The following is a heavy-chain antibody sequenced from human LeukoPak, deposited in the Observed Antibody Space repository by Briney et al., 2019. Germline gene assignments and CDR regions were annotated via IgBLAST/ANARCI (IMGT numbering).Heavy chain of an antibody. D-gene: IGHD2-15*01. Sequence: GASVTVSCKASGYTFTSYAMNWVRQAPGQGLEWMGWINTNTGNPTYAQGFTGRFVFSLDTSVSTAYLQISSLKAEDTAVYYCASRTLGYCSGGSCYQPYYYYYMDVWGKGTTVTVSS. V-gene: IGHV7-4-1*02. CDR1: GYTFTSYA. CDR3: ASRTLGYCSGGSCYQPYYYYYMDV. CDR2: INTNTGNP. J-gene: IGHJ6*03.